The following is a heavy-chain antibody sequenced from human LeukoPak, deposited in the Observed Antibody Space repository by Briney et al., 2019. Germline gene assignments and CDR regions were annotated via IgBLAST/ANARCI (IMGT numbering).Heavy chain of an antibody. D-gene: IGHD2-15*01. V-gene: IGHV5-51*01. CDR1: GYSFTSYW. Sequence: GESLKISCQGSGYSFTSYWIGWVRQMPGKGLEWMGIIYPGDSDTRYSPSFQGQVTISADKSISTAYLQWSSLKASDTAMYYCARPTYCSGGSCYMYAFDIWGQGTMVTVSS. CDR3: ARPTYCSGGSCYMYAFDI. J-gene: IGHJ3*02. CDR2: IYPGDSDT.